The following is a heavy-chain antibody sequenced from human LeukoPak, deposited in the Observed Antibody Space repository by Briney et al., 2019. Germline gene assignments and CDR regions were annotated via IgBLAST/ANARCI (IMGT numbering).Heavy chain of an antibody. D-gene: IGHD3-9*01. CDR3: ARDQSAANYDILTGYYGY. V-gene: IGHV1-18*04. Sequence: ASVKVSCKASGYTFTSYGISWVRQAPGQGLEWMGWISAYNGNTNYAQKLQGRVTMTTDTSTSTAYMELRSLRSDDTAVYYCARDQSAANYDILTGYYGYWGQGTLVTVSS. J-gene: IGHJ4*02. CDR2: ISAYNGNT. CDR1: GYTFTSYG.